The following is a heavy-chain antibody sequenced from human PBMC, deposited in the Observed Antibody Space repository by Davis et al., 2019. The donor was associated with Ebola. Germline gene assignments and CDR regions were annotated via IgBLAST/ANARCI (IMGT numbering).Heavy chain of an antibody. CDR2: IYYSGST. V-gene: IGHV4-39*01. J-gene: IGHJ4*02. D-gene: IGHD3-22*01. CDR1: GGSISSSSYY. CDR3: ARPTYYYDSSGYSLFDY. Sequence: PSETLSLTCTVSGGSISSSSYYWGWIRQPPGKGLEWIGSIYYSGSTYYNPSLKSRVTISVDTSKNQFSLKLSSVTAADTAVYYCARPTYYYDSSGYSLFDYWGQGTLVTVSS.